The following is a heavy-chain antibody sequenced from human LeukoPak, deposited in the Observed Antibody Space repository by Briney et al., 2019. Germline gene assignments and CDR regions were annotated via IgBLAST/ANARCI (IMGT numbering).Heavy chain of an antibody. D-gene: IGHD2-15*01. CDR1: GGTFSSYA. CDR2: IIPIFGTA. V-gene: IGHV1-69*13. J-gene: IGHJ6*03. CDR3: ARGRCSGGSCYSGYYYYYMDV. Sequence: ASVKVSCKASGGTFSSYAISWVRQAPGQGLEWMGGIIPIFGTANYAQKFQGRVTITADESTSTAYMELSSLRSEDTAVYYCARGRCSGGSCYSGYYYYYMDVWGKGTTVTISS.